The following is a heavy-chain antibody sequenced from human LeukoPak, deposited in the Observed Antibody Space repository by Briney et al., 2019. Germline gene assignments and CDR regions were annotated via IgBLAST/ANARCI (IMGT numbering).Heavy chain of an antibody. CDR1: GYTFTGYY. D-gene: IGHD6-19*01. Sequence: ASVEVSCKASGYTFTGYYMHWVRQAPGQGLEWMGWINPNSGGTNYAQKFQGRVTMTRDTSISTAYMELSRLRSDDTAVYYCARARYSSGWASDYWGQGTLVTVSS. V-gene: IGHV1-2*02. CDR2: INPNSGGT. J-gene: IGHJ4*02. CDR3: ARARYSSGWASDY.